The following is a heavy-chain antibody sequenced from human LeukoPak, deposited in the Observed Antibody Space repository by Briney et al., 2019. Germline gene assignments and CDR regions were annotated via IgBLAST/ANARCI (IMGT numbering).Heavy chain of an antibody. CDR1: GASIKSGAYS. V-gene: IGHV4-30-2*01. J-gene: IGHJ4*02. CDR3: ARGGGFYGSGTTPFDY. CDR2: IFHSGTT. Sequence: SQTLSLTCDVSGASIKSGAYSWSWIRQPLGKGLEWVGYIFHSGTTSYNPSLKSRVTLSIDRSRNQFSLRLSSVTAADTAVYYCARGGGFYGSGTTPFDYWGQGTLVTISS. D-gene: IGHD3-10*01.